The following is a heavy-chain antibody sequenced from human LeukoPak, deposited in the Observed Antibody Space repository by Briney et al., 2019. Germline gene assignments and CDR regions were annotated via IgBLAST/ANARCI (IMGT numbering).Heavy chain of an antibody. J-gene: IGHJ4*02. Sequence: SQTLSLTCAVSGGSISSGGYSWSWIRPPPGKGLEWIGYIYHSGSTHYNPSLKSRVTISVDRSKNQFSLKLSSVTAADTAVYYCASQKSSFDYWGQGTLVTVSS. V-gene: IGHV4-30-2*01. CDR3: ASQKSSFDY. CDR1: GGSISSGGYS. CDR2: IYHSGST.